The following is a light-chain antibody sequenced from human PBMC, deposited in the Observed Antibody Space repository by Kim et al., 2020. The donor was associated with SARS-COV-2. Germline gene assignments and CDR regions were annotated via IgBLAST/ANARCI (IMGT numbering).Light chain of an antibody. CDR2: QDS. J-gene: IGLJ2*01. Sequence: SYELTQPPSVSVYPGQTASITCSGDKLGDKYACWYQQKPGQSPVLVIYQDSKRPSGIPERSSGSNSGNTATLTISGTQAMDEADYYCQAWDSSTVVFGGG. CDR3: QAWDSSTVV. CDR1: KLGDKY. V-gene: IGLV3-1*01.